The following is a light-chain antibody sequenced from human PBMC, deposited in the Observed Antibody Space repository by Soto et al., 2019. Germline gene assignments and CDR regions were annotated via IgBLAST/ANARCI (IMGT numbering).Light chain of an antibody. CDR1: QSVSSN. CDR3: QQYNNWPSIT. V-gene: IGKV3D-15*01. Sequence: EIVMTQSPATLSVSPGERATLSCRASQSVSSNLSWYQQKPGQAPRLLIYGASTRATGIPARFSGSGSGTEFTITISSLQSEDFAVYYCQQYNNWPSITFGQGTRLEIK. CDR2: GAS. J-gene: IGKJ5*01.